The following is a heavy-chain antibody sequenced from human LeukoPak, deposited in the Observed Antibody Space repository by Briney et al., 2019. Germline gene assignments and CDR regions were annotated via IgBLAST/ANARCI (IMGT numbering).Heavy chain of an antibody. CDR1: GFSLSSYA. D-gene: IGHD3-16*01. Sequence: GGSLRLSCAASGFSLSSYAMSWVRQAPGRGLEWVSSIGAWVPGTSYADSVKGRFTISRDNSKKTVYLQMNSLRVEDTAVYYCAKGKINHDGAFDFWGQGTMVTVSS. CDR2: IGAWVPGT. J-gene: IGHJ3*01. CDR3: AKGKINHDGAFDF. V-gene: IGHV3-23*01.